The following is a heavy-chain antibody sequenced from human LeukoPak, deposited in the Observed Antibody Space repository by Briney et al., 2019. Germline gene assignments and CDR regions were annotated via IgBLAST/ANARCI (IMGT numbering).Heavy chain of an antibody. Sequence: GRPLRLSCAASGFTFSSYAMHWVRQAPGKGLEWVAFIRYDGSNKYYADSVKGRFTISRDNSKNTLYLQMNSLRAEDTAVYYCAKSYYYGSGSYLSLSFGDYWGQGTLVTVSS. J-gene: IGHJ4*02. D-gene: IGHD3-10*01. CDR1: GFTFSSYA. CDR2: IRYDGSNK. CDR3: AKSYYYGSGSYLSLSFGDY. V-gene: IGHV3-30*04.